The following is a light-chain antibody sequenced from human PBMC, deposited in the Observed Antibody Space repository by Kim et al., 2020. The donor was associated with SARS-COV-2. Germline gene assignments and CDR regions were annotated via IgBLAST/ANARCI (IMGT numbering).Light chain of an antibody. CDR3: CSFAGSIIFAV. V-gene: IGLV2-23*03. CDR1: SSDIGTYNL. CDR2: EGD. Sequence: QSITISCTGASSDIGTYNLASWYQHHPGSAPKLIIYEGDKRPSGISHRFSASKSGNTASLTITGLQAEDEADYYCCSFAGSIIFAVFGGGTKLTVL. J-gene: IGLJ3*02.